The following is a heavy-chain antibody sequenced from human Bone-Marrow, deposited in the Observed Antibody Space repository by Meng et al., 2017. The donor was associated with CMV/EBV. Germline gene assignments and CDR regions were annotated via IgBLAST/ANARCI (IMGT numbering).Heavy chain of an antibody. CDR3: AGCSSTSCYSFGPINTAAAFDI. V-gene: IGHV1-69*02. Sequence: SVKVSCKASGGTFSSYTISWVRQAPGQGLEWMGRIIPILGIANYAQKFRGRVTITADKSTSTAYMELSSLRSEDTAVYYCAGCSSTSCYSFGPINTAAAFDIWGQGTMVTVSS. CDR2: IIPILGIA. D-gene: IGHD2-2*02. J-gene: IGHJ3*02. CDR1: GGTFSSYT.